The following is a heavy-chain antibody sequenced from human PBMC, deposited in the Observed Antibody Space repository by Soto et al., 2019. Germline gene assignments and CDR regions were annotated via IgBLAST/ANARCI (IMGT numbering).Heavy chain of an antibody. CDR1: GYTFTSYD. D-gene: IGHD7-27*01. Sequence: ASVKVSCKASGYTFTSYDIHWVRQAPGQGLEWMGIVNPGGGHTTYAQKFQDRVAMTRDTSTSTLYMELSSLRSEDTAVYYCARDRNWGSEDYFDYWGQGTLVTVSS. V-gene: IGHV1-46*01. CDR3: ARDRNWGSEDYFDY. J-gene: IGHJ4*02. CDR2: VNPGGGHT.